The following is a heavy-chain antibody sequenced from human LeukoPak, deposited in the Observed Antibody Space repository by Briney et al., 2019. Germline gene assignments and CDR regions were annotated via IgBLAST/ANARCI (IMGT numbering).Heavy chain of an antibody. V-gene: IGHV3-30*02. CDR1: GFTFSSYG. Sequence: PGGSLRLSCAASGFTFSSYGMHWVRQAPGKGLEWVAFIRYDGSNKYYADSVKGRFTISRDNSKNTLYLQMNSLRAEDTAVYYCASEGDYEPYDAFDIWGQGTMVTVSS. CDR2: IRYDGSNK. D-gene: IGHD4-17*01. J-gene: IGHJ3*02. CDR3: ASEGDYEPYDAFDI.